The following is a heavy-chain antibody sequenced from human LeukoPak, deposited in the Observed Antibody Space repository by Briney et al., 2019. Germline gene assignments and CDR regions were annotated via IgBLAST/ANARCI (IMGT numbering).Heavy chain of an antibody. Sequence: ASVKVSCKASGYTFTSYDINWVRQATGQGLEWMGWMNPNSGNTGYAQKFQGRVTMTRNTSISTAYMELRSLRSEDTAVYYCARGRVYSSSAGAWWYYYYYMDVWGKGTTVTVSS. J-gene: IGHJ6*03. CDR3: ARGRVYSSSAGAWWYYYYYMDV. CDR2: MNPNSGNT. D-gene: IGHD6-6*01. CDR1: GYTFTSYD. V-gene: IGHV1-8*01.